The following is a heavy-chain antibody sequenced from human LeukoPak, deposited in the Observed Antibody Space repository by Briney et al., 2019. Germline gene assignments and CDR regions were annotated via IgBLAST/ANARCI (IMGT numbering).Heavy chain of an antibody. V-gene: IGHV1-2*02. CDR3: ARVPHMVRGDWSFDY. J-gene: IGHJ4*02. Sequence: ASVKVSCKASGYTFTGHYMHWVRQAPGQGLEWMGWINPNSGGTNYAQKFQGRVTLTRDTSISTAYMELSRLRSDDTAVYYCARVPHMVRGDWSFDYWGQGTLVTVSS. CDR2: INPNSGGT. D-gene: IGHD3-10*01. CDR1: GYTFTGHY.